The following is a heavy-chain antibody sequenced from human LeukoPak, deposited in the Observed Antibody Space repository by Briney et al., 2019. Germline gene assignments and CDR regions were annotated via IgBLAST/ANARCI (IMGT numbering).Heavy chain of an antibody. Sequence: SETLSLTCTVSGGSISSSSYYWGWIRQPPGKGLEWIGSIYYSGSTYYNPSLKSRVTISVDTSKNQFSLKLSSVTAADTAVYYCARGIWLQLVFDYWGQGTLVTVSS. D-gene: IGHD1-1*01. CDR1: GGSISSSSYY. V-gene: IGHV4-39*01. CDR2: IYYSGST. CDR3: ARGIWLQLVFDY. J-gene: IGHJ4*02.